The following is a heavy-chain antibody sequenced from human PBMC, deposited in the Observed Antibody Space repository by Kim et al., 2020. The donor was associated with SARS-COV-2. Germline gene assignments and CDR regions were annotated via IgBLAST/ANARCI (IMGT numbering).Heavy chain of an antibody. D-gene: IGHD6-13*01. J-gene: IGHJ4*02. V-gene: IGHV3-7*01. CDR1: GFTFSGYW. CDR2: INQDGSEK. Sequence: GGSLRLSCAASGFTFSGYWMSWVRQAPGKGLEWVANINQDGSEKYYVDSVKGRFTISRDNAKNSVSLQMSSLRPEDTAVYYCASHIWQQLYFQAYDYWGQGTLVTVSS. CDR3: ASHIWQQLYFQAYDY.